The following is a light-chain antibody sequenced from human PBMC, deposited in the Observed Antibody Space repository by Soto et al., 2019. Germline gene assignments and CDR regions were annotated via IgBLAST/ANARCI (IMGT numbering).Light chain of an antibody. V-gene: IGKV3-20*01. CDR3: QQYGSSLLT. Sequence: EIVLTQSPGTLSLSPGERATLSCRASQSVSSSYLAWYQQKPGQAPRLLIYGASSRATDIPDRFSGSRSGTDFTLTISRLEPEDFAVYYCQQYGSSLLTFGQGTKVEIK. CDR1: QSVSSSY. CDR2: GAS. J-gene: IGKJ1*01.